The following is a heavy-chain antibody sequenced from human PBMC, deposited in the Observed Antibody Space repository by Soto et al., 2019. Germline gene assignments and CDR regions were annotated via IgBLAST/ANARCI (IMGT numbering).Heavy chain of an antibody. J-gene: IGHJ4*02. Sequence: SETLSLTCTVSGGSISSYYWSWIRQPAGKGLEWIGRIYTSGSTNYNPSLKSRVTMSVDTSKNQFSLKLSSVTAADTAVYYCAREPKWEPRGLSDYWGQGTLVTVSS. CDR1: GGSISSYY. V-gene: IGHV4-4*07. D-gene: IGHD1-26*01. CDR3: AREPKWEPRGLSDY. CDR2: IYTSGST.